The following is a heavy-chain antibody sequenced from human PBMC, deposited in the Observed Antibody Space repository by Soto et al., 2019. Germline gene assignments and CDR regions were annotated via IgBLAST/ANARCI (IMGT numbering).Heavy chain of an antibody. V-gene: IGHV4-59*08. J-gene: IGHJ4*02. Sequence: SETPSLTCTVSGGSISSYYWSWIRQPPGKGLEWIGYIYYSGSTNYNPSLKSRVTISVDTSKNQFSLKLSSVTAADTAVYYCARHPYDSSGYYYEGPHFDYWGKGTLVTVS. CDR3: ARHPYDSSGYYYEGPHFDY. CDR1: GGSISSYY. D-gene: IGHD3-22*01. CDR2: IYYSGST.